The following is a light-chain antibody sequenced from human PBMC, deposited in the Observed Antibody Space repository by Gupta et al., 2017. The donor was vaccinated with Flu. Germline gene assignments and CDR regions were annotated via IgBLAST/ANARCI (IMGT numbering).Light chain of an antibody. CDR1: QSISSW. J-gene: IGKJ4*01. CDR2: KAS. CDR3: QQDNSYPIT. Sequence: DIQMTHSPSTLSASVGDRVTITCRASQSISSWLAWYQQKPGKAPKLLSYKASSLESGVPSRVSSSGSATXYTLTIXSLQPDDFATYYCQQDNSYPITFGXGTKVEIE. V-gene: IGKV1-5*03.